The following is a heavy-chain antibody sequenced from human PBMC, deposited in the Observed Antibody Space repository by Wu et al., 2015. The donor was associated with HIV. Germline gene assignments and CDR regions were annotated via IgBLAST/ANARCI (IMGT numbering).Heavy chain of an antibody. V-gene: IGHV1-69*05. D-gene: IGHD3-10*01. Sequence: VHLVQSGAEVKKPGSSVKISCKASGGAFKNYAVSWVRQAPGQGLEWMGGIIPIFDTRNYAHNFQGRVTITTDDSTTTAYMELSSLRSEDTAMYFCARTLGSLWFGELAIWAEGTLVTVSS. CDR1: GGAFKNYA. CDR3: ARTLGSLWFGELAI. CDR2: IIPIFDTR. J-gene: IGHJ4*02.